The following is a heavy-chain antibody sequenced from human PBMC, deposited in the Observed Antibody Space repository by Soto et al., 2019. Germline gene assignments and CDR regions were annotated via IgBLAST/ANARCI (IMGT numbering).Heavy chain of an antibody. CDR2: IYYSGST. V-gene: IGHV4-31*03. CDR1: AGSISSRGYH. J-gene: IGHJ4*02. CDR3: AREPLT. Sequence: QVQLQESGPGLVKPSQTLSLTCTVSAGSISSRGYHWSSIRQHPGKGLQWIGYIYYSGSTYYNPSLRSRVTISVDTAKSQVSLKLSSVTAAGTGVYYCAREPLTWGQGTLVTVSS.